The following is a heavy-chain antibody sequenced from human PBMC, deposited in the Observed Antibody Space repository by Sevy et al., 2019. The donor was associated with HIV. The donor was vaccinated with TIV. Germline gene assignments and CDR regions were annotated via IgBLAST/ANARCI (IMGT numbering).Heavy chain of an antibody. Sequence: GGSLRLSCAASGFTVSSNYMSWVRQAPGKGLEWVSVIYSGGSTYYADSVKGRFTISRDNSKNTLYLQMNSLRAEDTAVYYCARVCCSSTSCHPNYYYGMDVWGQGTTVTVSS. CDR3: ARVCCSSTSCHPNYYYGMDV. J-gene: IGHJ6*02. CDR1: GFTVSSNY. D-gene: IGHD2-2*01. CDR2: IYSGGST. V-gene: IGHV3-53*01.